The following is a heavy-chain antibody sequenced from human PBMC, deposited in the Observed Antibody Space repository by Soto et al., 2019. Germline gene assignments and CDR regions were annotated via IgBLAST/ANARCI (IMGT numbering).Heavy chain of an antibody. Sequence: GGSLRLSCAASGFTFSSYGMHWVRQAPGKGLEWVAVIWYDGSNKYYADSVKGRFTISRDNSKNTLYLQMNSLRAEDTAVYYCARDWYYYGSGRHPLFYYYGMDVWGQGTTVTVSS. D-gene: IGHD3-10*01. CDR1: GFTFSSYG. V-gene: IGHV3-33*01. CDR2: IWYDGSNK. J-gene: IGHJ6*02. CDR3: ARDWYYYGSGRHPLFYYYGMDV.